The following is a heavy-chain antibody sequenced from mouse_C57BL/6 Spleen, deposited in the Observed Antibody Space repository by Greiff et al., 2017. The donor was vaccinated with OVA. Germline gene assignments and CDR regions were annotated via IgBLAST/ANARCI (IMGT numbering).Heavy chain of an antibody. Sequence: VQLVESGPELVKPGASVKISCKASGYAFSSSWMNWVKQRPGKGLEWIGRIYPGDGDTNYNGKFKGKATLTADKSPGTAYMQLSSLTSEDSAVYFCGPYYYGSIFAYWGQGTLVTVSA. V-gene: IGHV1-82*01. CDR2: IYPGDGDT. D-gene: IGHD1-1*01. J-gene: IGHJ3*01. CDR3: GPYYYGSIFAY. CDR1: GYAFSSSW.